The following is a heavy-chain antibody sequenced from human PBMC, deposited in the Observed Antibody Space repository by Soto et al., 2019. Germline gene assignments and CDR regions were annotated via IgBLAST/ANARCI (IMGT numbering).Heavy chain of an antibody. CDR3: AKATGPNYYYYYMDV. V-gene: IGHV3-9*01. Sequence: EVQLVESGGGLVQPGRSLRLSCAASGFTFDDYAMHWVRQAPGKGLEWVSGISGNSGSIGYADAVKGRFTISRDNAKNSLYLQMNSLRAEDTALYYCAKATGPNYYYYYMDVWGKGTTVTVSS. CDR2: ISGNSGSI. CDR1: GFTFDDYA. J-gene: IGHJ6*03. D-gene: IGHD3-10*01.